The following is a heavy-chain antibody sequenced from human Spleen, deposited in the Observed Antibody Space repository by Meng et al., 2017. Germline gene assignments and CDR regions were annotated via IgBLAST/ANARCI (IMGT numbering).Heavy chain of an antibody. V-gene: IGHV3-30*01. CDR2: ISYDGSNK. CDR3: ARTIVVPAHLPFDY. J-gene: IGHJ4*02. D-gene: IGHD2-15*01. CDR1: GFTFRSYA. Sequence: VELVESGGGVVHSGRSLRLSCASSGFTFRSYAMHWVRQAPGKGLEWVAVISYDGSNKYYADSVKGRFTISRDNSKNTLYLQMNSLRAEDTAVYYCARTIVVPAHLPFDYWGQGTLVTVSS.